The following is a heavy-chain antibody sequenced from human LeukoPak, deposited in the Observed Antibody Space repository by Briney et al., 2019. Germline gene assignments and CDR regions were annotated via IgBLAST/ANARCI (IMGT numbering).Heavy chain of an antibody. D-gene: IGHD6-13*01. V-gene: IGHV1-2*02. CDR1: GYTFTGYY. Sequence: ASVKVSCKASGYTFTGYYMHWVRQAPGQGLEWMGWINPNSGGTNYEQKFQGRVTMTRDTSISTAYMELSRLRSDDTAVYYCAREWGSSSCPDYWGQGTLVTVSS. J-gene: IGHJ4*02. CDR2: INPNSGGT. CDR3: AREWGSSSCPDY.